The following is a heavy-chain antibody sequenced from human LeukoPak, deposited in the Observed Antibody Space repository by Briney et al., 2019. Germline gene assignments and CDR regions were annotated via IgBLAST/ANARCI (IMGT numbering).Heavy chain of an antibody. CDR3: ARDWDAVIVPAAIGHY. V-gene: IGHV3-30-3*01. Sequence: GGSLRLSCAASGFTFSSYAMHWVRQAPGKGLEWVAVISYDGSNKYYADSVKGRFTISRDNSKNTLYLQMNSLRAEDTAVYYCARDWDAVIVPAAIGHYWGQGTLVTVSS. CDR1: GFTFSSYA. D-gene: IGHD2-2*01. CDR2: ISYDGSNK. J-gene: IGHJ4*02.